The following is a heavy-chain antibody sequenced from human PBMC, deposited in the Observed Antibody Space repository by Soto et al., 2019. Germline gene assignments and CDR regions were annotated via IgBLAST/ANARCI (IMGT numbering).Heavy chain of an antibody. V-gene: IGHV4-31*02. J-gene: IGHJ3*02. CDR1: GGSISSGGYY. Sequence: LCGGSISSGGYYWSWIRQHPGKGLEWIGYIYYSGSTYYNPSLKSRVTISVDTSKNQFSLKLSSVTAADTAVYYCARDRNSWALQDAFDIWGQGTMVTVSS. CDR3: ARDRNSWALQDAFDI. CDR2: IYYSGST.